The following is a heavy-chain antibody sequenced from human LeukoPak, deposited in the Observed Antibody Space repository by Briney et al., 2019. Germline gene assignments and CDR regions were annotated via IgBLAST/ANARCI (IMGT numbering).Heavy chain of an antibody. V-gene: IGHV3-30*04. D-gene: IGHD3-10*01. CDR3: EREWFRASN. Sequence: GGSLRLSCAPSGFTFSSYNMHWVRQSPGKGLEWVALISHDGSKTYYADSVKGRFTVSRDNAKNTLYLQMNSLTAEDTAVYYCEREWFRASNWGEAARVSVPS. CDR2: ISHDGSKT. J-gene: IGHJ4*02. CDR1: GFTFSSYN.